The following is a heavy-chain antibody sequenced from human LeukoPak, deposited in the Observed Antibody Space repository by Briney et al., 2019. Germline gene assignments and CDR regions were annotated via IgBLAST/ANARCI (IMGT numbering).Heavy chain of an antibody. Sequence: GGSLRLSCAASGFTFSSYWMRWVRQAPGKGLEWVANIKQDGSEKNYVDSVKGRFTISRDNAKNSPYLQMNSLRAEDTAVYYCARDDDSSGYTSAFYWGQGTLVTVSS. CDR2: IKQDGSEK. D-gene: IGHD3-22*01. J-gene: IGHJ4*02. V-gene: IGHV3-7*03. CDR1: GFTFSSYW. CDR3: ARDDDSSGYTSAFY.